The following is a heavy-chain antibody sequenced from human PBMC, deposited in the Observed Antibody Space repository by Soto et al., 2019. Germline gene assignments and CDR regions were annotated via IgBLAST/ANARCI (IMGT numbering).Heavy chain of an antibody. Sequence: PSETLSLTCTVSGGSISSSSYYWGWIRQPPGKGLEWIGSIYYSGSTYYNPSLKSRVTISVDTSKNQFSLKLSSVTAADTAVYYCARPAGSGWRYYYYGMDVWGQGPTVTVSS. D-gene: IGHD6-19*01. J-gene: IGHJ6*02. CDR1: GGSISSSSYY. V-gene: IGHV4-39*01. CDR2: IYYSGST. CDR3: ARPAGSGWRYYYYGMDV.